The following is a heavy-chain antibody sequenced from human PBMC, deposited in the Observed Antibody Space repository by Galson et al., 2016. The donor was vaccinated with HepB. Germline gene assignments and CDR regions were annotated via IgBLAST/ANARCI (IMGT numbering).Heavy chain of an antibody. CDR2: ISGDGGST. Sequence: SLRLSCAASGFTFGRYAMSWVRQAPGKGLEWVSAISGDGGSTYYAGSVQGRFTSSRDRSTNTMYLQMNSLRTDDTAVYYCARFTQEGLDRMYYFDYWGRGTLVTGSS. V-gene: IGHV3-23*01. D-gene: IGHD6-19*01. CDR1: GFTFGRYA. J-gene: IGHJ4*02. CDR3: ARFTQEGLDRMYYFDY.